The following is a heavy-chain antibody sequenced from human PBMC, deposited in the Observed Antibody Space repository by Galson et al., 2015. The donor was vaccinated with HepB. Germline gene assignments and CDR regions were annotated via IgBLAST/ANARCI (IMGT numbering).Heavy chain of an antibody. CDR1: GFAFGNYG. J-gene: IGHJ4*02. D-gene: IGHD6-19*01. CDR2: IWKDGSNK. CDR3: AREDATITVAALEY. V-gene: IGHV3-33*01. Sequence: SLRLSCAAPGFAFGNYGMHWVRQAPGKGLEWMALIWKDGSNKHYADSLKGRSRISRDNTKNTLFLEADSLRAEDTAVYYCAREDATITVAALEYWGQGVLVTVSS.